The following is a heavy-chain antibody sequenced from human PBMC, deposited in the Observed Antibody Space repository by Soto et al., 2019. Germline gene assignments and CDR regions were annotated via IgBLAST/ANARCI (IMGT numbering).Heavy chain of an antibody. J-gene: IGHJ4*02. V-gene: IGHV3-23*01. Sequence: EVQLLESGGGLVQPGGSLRLSCAASGFTFSNYVMSWVRQAPGKGLEWVSGISGSGGVTYYADSVKGRLTISRDNSRNTLYLQVNSLRAEDTAVYYCARGGNYYEAGDDYWGQGTLVTVSS. D-gene: IGHD3-22*01. CDR2: ISGSGGVT. CDR1: GFTFSNYV. CDR3: ARGGNYYEAGDDY.